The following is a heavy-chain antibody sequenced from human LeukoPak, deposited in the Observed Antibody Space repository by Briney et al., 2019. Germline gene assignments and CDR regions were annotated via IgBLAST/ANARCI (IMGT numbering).Heavy chain of an antibody. Sequence: GGSLRLSCAASGFTVSSNYMSWVRQAPGKGLEWVGRIKSKTDGGTTDYAAPVKGRFTISRDDSKNTLYLQMNSLKTEDTAVYYCTTAPYGVFDYWGQGTLVTVSS. V-gene: IGHV3-15*01. CDR1: GFTVSSNY. CDR3: TTAPYGVFDY. CDR2: IKSKTDGGTT. D-gene: IGHD4-17*01. J-gene: IGHJ4*02.